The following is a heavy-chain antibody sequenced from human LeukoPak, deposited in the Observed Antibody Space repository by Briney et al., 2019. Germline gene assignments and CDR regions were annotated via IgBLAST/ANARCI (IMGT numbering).Heavy chain of an antibody. CDR1: GGSISSYY. V-gene: IGHV4-59*08. CDR3: ARRPQYDSSGYWYFDL. J-gene: IGHJ2*01. D-gene: IGHD3-22*01. CDR2: IYYSGST. Sequence: SSETLSLTCTVSGGSISSYYWSWIRQPPGKGLEWIGYIYYSGSTNYNPSLKSRVTISVDTSKNQFSLKLSSVTAADTAVYYCARRPQYDSSGYWYFDLWGRGTLVTVSS.